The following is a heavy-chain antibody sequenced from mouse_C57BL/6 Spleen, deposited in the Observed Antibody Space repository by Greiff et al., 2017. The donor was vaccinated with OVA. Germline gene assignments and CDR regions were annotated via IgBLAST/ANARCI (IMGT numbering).Heavy chain of an antibody. D-gene: IGHD3-3*01. CDR3: ARDLRDGRGYFDY. CDR1: GYTFTDYY. CDR2: INPYNGGT. V-gene: IGHV1-19*01. Sequence: EVQLQQSGPVLVKPGASVKMSCKASGYTFTDYYMNWVKQSHGKSLEWIGVINPYNGGTSYNQKFKGKATLTVDKSSSTAYMELNSLTSEDSAVYDCARDLRDGRGYFDYWGQGTTLTVSS. J-gene: IGHJ2*01.